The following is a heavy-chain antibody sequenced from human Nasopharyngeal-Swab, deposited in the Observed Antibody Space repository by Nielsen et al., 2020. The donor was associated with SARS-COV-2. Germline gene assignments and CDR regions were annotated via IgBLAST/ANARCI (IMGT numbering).Heavy chain of an antibody. Sequence: GESLKISCAASGFTFSSYGMHWVRQAPGKGLEWVAVIWYDGSNKYYADSVKGRFTISRDNSKNTLYLQMNSLRAEDTAAYYCARASSGYDEWYFDLWGRGTLVTVSS. V-gene: IGHV3-33*01. CDR2: IWYDGSNK. CDR3: ARASSGYDEWYFDL. CDR1: GFTFSSYG. D-gene: IGHD5-12*01. J-gene: IGHJ2*01.